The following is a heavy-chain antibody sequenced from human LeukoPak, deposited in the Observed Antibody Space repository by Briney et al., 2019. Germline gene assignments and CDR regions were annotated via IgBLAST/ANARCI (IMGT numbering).Heavy chain of an antibody. CDR1: GFTFSNTW. J-gene: IGHJ4*02. CDR3: AKTEGGSSSWYVRDYFDY. CDR2: ISGSGGST. V-gene: IGHV3-23*01. D-gene: IGHD6-13*01. Sequence: GGSLRLSCAASGFTFSNTWMSWVCQAPGKGLEWVSAISGSGGSTYYADSVKGRFTISRDNSKNTLYLQMNSLRAEDTAVYYCAKTEGGSSSWYVRDYFDYWGQGTLVTVSS.